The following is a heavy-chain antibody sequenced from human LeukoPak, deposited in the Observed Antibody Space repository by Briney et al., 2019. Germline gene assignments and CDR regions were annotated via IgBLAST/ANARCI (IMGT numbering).Heavy chain of an antibody. Sequence: GGSLSLSCTASGFALDEHGMSWLRQVPGKGLEWVSGINWSGGSTGYADPLRGRFAISRDNAKNSLYLQMDSLRAEDTALYYCARAPFTSPFYFDYWGQGTLVAVSS. V-gene: IGHV3-20*04. J-gene: IGHJ4*02. CDR2: INWSGGST. CDR3: ARAPFTSPFYFDY. D-gene: IGHD2-2*01. CDR1: GFALDEHG.